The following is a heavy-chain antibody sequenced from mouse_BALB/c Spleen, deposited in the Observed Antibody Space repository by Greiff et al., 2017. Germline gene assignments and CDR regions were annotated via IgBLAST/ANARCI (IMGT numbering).Heavy chain of an antibody. D-gene: IGHD2-1*01. J-gene: IGHJ3*01. V-gene: IGHV1-82*01. CDR2: IYPGDGDT. CDR1: GYAFSSSW. CDR3: ARADYGNPWFAY. Sequence: QVQLKPSGPELVKPGASVKISCKASGYAFSSSWMNWVKQRPGQGLEWIGRIYPGDGDTNYNGKFKGKATLTADKSSSTAYMQLSSLTSVDSAVYFCARADYGNPWFAYWGQGTLVTVSA.